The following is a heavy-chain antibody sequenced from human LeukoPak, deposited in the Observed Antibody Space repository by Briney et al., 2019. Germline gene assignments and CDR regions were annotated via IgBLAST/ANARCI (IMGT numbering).Heavy chain of an antibody. J-gene: IGHJ4*02. D-gene: IGHD6-13*01. CDR2: IYYSGST. Sequence: PSETLSLTCTVSGGSISSGGYYWSWIRQHPGKGLEWIGYIYYSGSTYYNPSLKSRVTISVDTSKNQFSLKLSSVTAADTAVYYCARASGPKAAAAENYWGQGTLVTVSS. V-gene: IGHV4-31*03. CDR3: ARASGPKAAAAENY. CDR1: GGSISSGGYY.